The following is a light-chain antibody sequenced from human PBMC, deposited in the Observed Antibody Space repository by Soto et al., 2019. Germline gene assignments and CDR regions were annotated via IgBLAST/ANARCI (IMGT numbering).Light chain of an antibody. Sequence: EIVLTQSPATLSSFPGDRVTLSCRASHSVVSYLAWYQQKPGQAPRLLIYDASNRATGVPARFSGSGSGTDFTLTITSLEPEDSAVYYCQQRSDWPPLTFGGGTKVDIK. CDR2: DAS. J-gene: IGKJ4*01. CDR1: HSVVSY. V-gene: IGKV3-11*01. CDR3: QQRSDWPPLT.